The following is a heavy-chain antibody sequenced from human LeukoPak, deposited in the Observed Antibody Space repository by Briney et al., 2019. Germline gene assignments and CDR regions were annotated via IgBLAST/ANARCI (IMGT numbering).Heavy chain of an antibody. V-gene: IGHV4-34*01. D-gene: IGHD6-13*01. CDR1: GGSFSGYY. Sequence: SETLSLTCAVYGGSFSGYYWSWIRQPPGKGLEWIGETNHSGSTNYNPSLKSRVTISVDTSKNQFSLKLSSVTAADTAVYYCARVGQQQLAREPNWFDPWGQGTLVTVSS. CDR2: TNHSGST. J-gene: IGHJ5*02. CDR3: ARVGQQQLAREPNWFDP.